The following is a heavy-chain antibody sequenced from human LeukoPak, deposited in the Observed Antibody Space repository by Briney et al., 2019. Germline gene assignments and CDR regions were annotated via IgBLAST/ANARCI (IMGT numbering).Heavy chain of an antibody. D-gene: IGHD3-3*01. V-gene: IGHV3-49*04. CDR2: IRSEAYRGTT. CDR1: GFTFGDHA. Sequence: GGSLRLSCTATGFTFGDHAMSWVRQAPGKGLEWVGFIRSEAYRGTTEYAASVKGRFTISRDDSKSIAYLQMNSLKTEDTAVYYCSRGPIDLWLYDGMVVWGRGTTVIVSS. CDR3: SRGPIDLWLYDGMVV. J-gene: IGHJ6*02.